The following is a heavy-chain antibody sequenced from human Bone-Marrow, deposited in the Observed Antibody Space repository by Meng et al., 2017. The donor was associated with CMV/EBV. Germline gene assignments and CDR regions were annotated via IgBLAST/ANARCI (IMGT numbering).Heavy chain of an antibody. CDR2: ITSSSKYI. CDR1: GFTFSGYA. D-gene: IGHD3-3*01. Sequence: GGSLRLSCAASGFTFSGYAMHWVRQAPGKGLEWVSYITSSSKYIYYADSVKGRFTISRENAKNSLYLQMNSLRAEDTAVYYCARDINDFWSGSGYSYGDWGQGTLVTVSS. J-gene: IGHJ4*02. V-gene: IGHV3-21*01. CDR3: ARDINDFWSGSGYSYGD.